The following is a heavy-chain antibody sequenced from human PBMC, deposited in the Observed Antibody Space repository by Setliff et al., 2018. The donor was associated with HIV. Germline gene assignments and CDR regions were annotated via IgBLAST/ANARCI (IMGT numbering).Heavy chain of an antibody. Sequence: PGGSLRLSCAASGFFFKNAWMSWVRQAPGKGLEWIGRIKSEADGGTEESAAFLKGRFTNSRDDSKNTLFLQMNSLKTEDTAVYYCTTSSGSFYQYYYYMDVWSKGTTVTVS. CDR1: GFFFKNAW. D-gene: IGHD1-26*01. V-gene: IGHV3-15*01. J-gene: IGHJ6*03. CDR2: IKSEADGGTE. CDR3: TTSSGSFYQYYYYMDV.